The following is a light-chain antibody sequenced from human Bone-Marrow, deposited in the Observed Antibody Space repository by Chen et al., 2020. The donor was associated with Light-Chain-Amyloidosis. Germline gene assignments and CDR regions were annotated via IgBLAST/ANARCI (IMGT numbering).Light chain of an antibody. CDR1: QSVSSSY. J-gene: IGKJ1*01. Sequence: IALTQPPGTMSLSPGERATLSCRASQSVSSSYLAWYQQKPGQAPRLLIYGASSRATGIPDRFSGSGSGTDFTLTISRLEPEDFAVYYCQQYGSSPRTFGQGTKVEIK. CDR2: GAS. CDR3: QQYGSSPRT. V-gene: IGKV3-20*01.